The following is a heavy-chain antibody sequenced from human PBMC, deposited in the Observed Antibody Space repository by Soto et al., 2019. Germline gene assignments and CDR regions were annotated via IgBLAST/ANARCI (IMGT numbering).Heavy chain of an antibody. CDR2: LNEDGSFT. J-gene: IGHJ6*02. V-gene: IGHV3-74*01. Sequence: DGYLTHSCGASRFNFSSYWTDWVRQTPGKGLVWVSRLNEDGSFTSYADSVKGRFTIFRDNAKNTLYLQMNSLRAEDTAVYYCARDLSGRADVWGQGTTVTVS. CDR1: RFNFSSYW. CDR3: ARDLSGRADV. D-gene: IGHD3-10*01.